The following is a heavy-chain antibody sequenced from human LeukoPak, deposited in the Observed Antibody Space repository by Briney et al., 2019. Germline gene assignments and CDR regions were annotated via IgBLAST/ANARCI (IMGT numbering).Heavy chain of an antibody. J-gene: IGHJ4*02. CDR2: ISTSSSHI. Sequence: GGSLRLSCAASGFTFSSYSMNWVRQAPGKGLEWVSYISTSSSHIYYADSVKGRLTISRDNAKNSLYLQMNSLRAEDTAVYYCARYASGSYYPPLDYWGQGTLVTVSS. V-gene: IGHV3-21*05. CDR3: ARYASGSYYPPLDY. CDR1: GFTFSSYS. D-gene: IGHD3-10*01.